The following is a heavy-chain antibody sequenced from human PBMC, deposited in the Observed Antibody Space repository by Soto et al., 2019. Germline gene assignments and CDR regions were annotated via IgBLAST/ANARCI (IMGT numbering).Heavy chain of an antibody. CDR1: VRSITSFY. Sequence: QVVLQESGPGLVKPSETLSLTCSVSVRSITSFYWSWVRQPQGQGLGWIGYIDDNWITSQNPSLKSRVTMSADTSQNQFSLKLTSVTGADTAVYYCARTYDSNGYANEFDSWGQGILVNV. CDR3: ARTYDSNGYANEFDS. D-gene: IGHD3-22*01. J-gene: IGHJ4*02. V-gene: IGHV4-59*12. CDR2: IDDNWIT.